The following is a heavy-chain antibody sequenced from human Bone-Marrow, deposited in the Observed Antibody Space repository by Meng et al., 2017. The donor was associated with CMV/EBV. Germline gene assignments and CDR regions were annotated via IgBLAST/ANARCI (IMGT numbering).Heavy chain of an antibody. CDR2: ISGSGGST. Sequence: GESLKISCTGSGFTFSNYAMSWVRQAPGKGLEWVSAISGSGGSTHNRDSVKGRFTISRDNSKNTLYLQMNSLRAEDTAVFFCARIRSYFGSGFYSHDAFDIWGQGKMVHVAS. CDR1: GFTFSNYA. J-gene: IGHJ3*02. CDR3: ARIRSYFGSGFYSHDAFDI. D-gene: IGHD3-10*01. V-gene: IGHV3-23*01.